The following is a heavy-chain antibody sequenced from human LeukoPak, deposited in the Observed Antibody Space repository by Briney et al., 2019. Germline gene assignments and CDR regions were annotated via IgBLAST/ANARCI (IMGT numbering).Heavy chain of an antibody. CDR1: GYTLTELS. CDR2: FDPEDGET. V-gene: IGHV1-24*01. J-gene: IGHJ4*02. D-gene: IGHD1-26*01. Sequence: RASVKVSCKVSGYTLTELSMHWVRQAPGKGLEWMGGFDPEDGETIYAQKFQGRVTTTEDTSTDTAYMELSSLRSEDTAVYYCATDQWELRRWGQGTLVTVSS. CDR3: ATDQWELRR.